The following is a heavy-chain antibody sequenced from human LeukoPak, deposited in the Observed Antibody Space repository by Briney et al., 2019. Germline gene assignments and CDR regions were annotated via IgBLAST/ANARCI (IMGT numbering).Heavy chain of an antibody. CDR2: IPYDGSNK. CDR1: GFTFSSYA. Sequence: GGSLRLSCAASGFTFSSYAMHWVRQAPGKGLEWVAVIPYDGSNKYYADSVKGRFTISRDNSKNTLYLQMNSLRAEDTAVYYCTSYVGDYWGQGALVTVSS. D-gene: IGHD2-15*01. V-gene: IGHV3-30-3*01. J-gene: IGHJ4*02. CDR3: TSYVGDY.